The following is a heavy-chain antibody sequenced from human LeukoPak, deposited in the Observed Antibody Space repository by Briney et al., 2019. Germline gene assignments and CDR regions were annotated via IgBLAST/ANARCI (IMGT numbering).Heavy chain of an antibody. Sequence: GGSLRLSCTASGLTFSTYWVHWVRQAPGKGLVWVSQIKFDGSLASYADSAKGRFTISRDNAKNTLYLQMNTLGTEDTAVYYCVTGHYDSRMYFDLWGRGTLVTVSS. D-gene: IGHD3-16*01. V-gene: IGHV3-74*01. J-gene: IGHJ2*01. CDR1: GLTFSTYW. CDR3: VTGHYDSRMYFDL. CDR2: IKFDGSLA.